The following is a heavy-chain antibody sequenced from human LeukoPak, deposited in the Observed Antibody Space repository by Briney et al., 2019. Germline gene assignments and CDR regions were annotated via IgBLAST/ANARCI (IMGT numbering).Heavy chain of an antibody. CDR2: ISYDGSNK. CDR1: GFTFSSYG. J-gene: IGHJ4*02. V-gene: IGHV3-30*18. CDR3: AKVEPDRAGIPFDY. D-gene: IGHD3-10*01. Sequence: GGSLRLSCAASGFTFSSYGMHWVRQAPGKGLEWVAVISYDGSNKYYADSVKGRFTISRDNSKNTLYLQMNSLRAEDTAVYYCAKVEPDRAGIPFDYWGQGTLVTVSS.